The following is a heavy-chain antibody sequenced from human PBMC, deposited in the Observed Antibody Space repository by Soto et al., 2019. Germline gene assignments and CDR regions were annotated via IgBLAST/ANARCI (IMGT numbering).Heavy chain of an antibody. V-gene: IGHV3-23*01. J-gene: IGHJ6*02. CDR2: VSGRAGST. Sequence: VGCLRISSAASGFSFYTYGMNWVRQAPGKGLEWVAGVSGRAGSTYYADSVKGRFTISRDNSMNTLFLQMSSLRVEDTAVYYCAPAPTGLDVWAQGTTVTGSS. CDR3: APAPTGLDV. D-gene: IGHD1-1*01. CDR1: GFSFYTYG.